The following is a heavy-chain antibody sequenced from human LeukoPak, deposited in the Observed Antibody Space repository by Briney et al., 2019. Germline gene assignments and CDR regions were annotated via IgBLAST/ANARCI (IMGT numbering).Heavy chain of an antibody. Sequence: PGGSLRLSCAASGFTFSSYGMHWVRQAPGKGLECVAFDGTNKYSADSVKGRFTISRYNSKNTLYLQMGSLRAEDMAVYYCARDSFPAAFYYYMDVWGKGTTVTVSS. J-gene: IGHJ6*03. D-gene: IGHD2-15*01. CDR1: GFTFSSYG. V-gene: IGHV3-30*02. CDR2: DGTNK. CDR3: ARDSFPAAFYYYMDV.